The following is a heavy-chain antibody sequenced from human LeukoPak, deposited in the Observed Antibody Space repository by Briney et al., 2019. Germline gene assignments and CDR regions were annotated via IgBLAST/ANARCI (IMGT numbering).Heavy chain of an antibody. CDR3: ARDPERAGY. J-gene: IGHJ4*02. V-gene: IGHV3-21*01. Sequence: GGSLRLSCAASGFTFSSYNMNWVRQAPGKGLEWVSSICNSSSYIYYADSVKGVFTISSDNAKNSLFLQMNSLRAEDTAVYYCARDPERAGYWGQGTLVTVSS. D-gene: IGHD1-1*01. CDR2: ICNSSSYI. CDR1: GFTFSSYN.